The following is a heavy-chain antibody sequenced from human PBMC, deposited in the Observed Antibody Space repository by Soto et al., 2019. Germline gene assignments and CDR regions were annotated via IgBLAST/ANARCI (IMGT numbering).Heavy chain of an antibody. CDR2: ISAYNGNT. CDR3: ARGGRLYFDWLPCDY. V-gene: IGHV1-18*01. CDR1: GYTFTSYG. J-gene: IGHJ4*02. D-gene: IGHD3-9*01. Sequence: ASVKVSCKASGYTFTSYGISWVRQAPGQGLEWMGWISAYNGNTNYAQKLQGRVTMTTDTSTSTAYMELRSLRSDDTAVYYCARGGRLYFDWLPCDYWGQGTLVTVSS.